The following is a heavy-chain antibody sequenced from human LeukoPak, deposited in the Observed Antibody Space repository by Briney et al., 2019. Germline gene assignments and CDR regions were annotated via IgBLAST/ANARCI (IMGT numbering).Heavy chain of an antibody. J-gene: IGHJ4*02. V-gene: IGHV3-15*01. CDR1: GFTFNNAW. CDR2: ITKQTEGGTT. Sequence: GGSLRLSCAASGFTFNNAWMSWVRQAPGKGLEWVGRITKQTEGGTTAYAKPVQGRFTISRDDSESTVYLQMDSLKIEDTAVYYCTTDVNYWGQGTLVTVSS. CDR3: TTDVNY.